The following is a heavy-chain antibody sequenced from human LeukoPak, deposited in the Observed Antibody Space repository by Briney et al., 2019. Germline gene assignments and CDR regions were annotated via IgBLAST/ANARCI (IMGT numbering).Heavy chain of an antibody. CDR2: IYPGDSDT. J-gene: IGHJ4*02. D-gene: IGHD2-15*01. CDR3: ARRAKDEYPDF. Sequence: GESLKISCKVSGYSFIYYWIVWVRQMPGKGLEWMGVIYPGDSDTTYSPSFQGQVTISVDTSINTAYLQFNALRASDTGMIFCARRAKDEYPDFWGQGTLVTVSS. CDR1: GYSFIYYW. V-gene: IGHV5-51*01.